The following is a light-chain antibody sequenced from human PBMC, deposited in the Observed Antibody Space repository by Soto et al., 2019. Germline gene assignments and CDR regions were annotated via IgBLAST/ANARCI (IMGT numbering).Light chain of an antibody. CDR2: GDN. CDR1: SSNIGAEYD. V-gene: IGLV1-40*01. J-gene: IGLJ1*01. Sequence: QSVLTQPPSLSGAPGQRVTISCTGSSSNIGAEYDVHWYQQLPGTAPKRLIYGDNNRPSGVPDRFSGSKSGTSASLAITGLQPEDEADYYCQSYDSSLTTFVFGTGTKVTV. CDR3: QSYDSSLTTFV.